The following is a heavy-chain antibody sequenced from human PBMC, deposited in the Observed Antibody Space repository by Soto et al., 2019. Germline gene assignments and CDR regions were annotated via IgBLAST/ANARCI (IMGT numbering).Heavy chain of an antibody. D-gene: IGHD3-16*01. Sequence: GGSLSLSCTASGFTFSSYAMNWVRQAPGKGLEWVSVISGSGGSTYYADSVKGRFTISRDNSKNTLYLQMNSLRAEDTAVYYCARSITFGGVPLWGQGTLVTVSS. V-gene: IGHV3-23*01. CDR1: GFTFSSYA. CDR3: ARSITFGGVPL. CDR2: ISGSGGST. J-gene: IGHJ4*02.